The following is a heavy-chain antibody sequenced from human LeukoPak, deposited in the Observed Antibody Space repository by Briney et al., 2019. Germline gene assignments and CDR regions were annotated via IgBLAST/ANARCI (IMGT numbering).Heavy chain of an antibody. Sequence: GGSLRLSCAASGFTFSSYAMSWVRQAPGKGLEWVSAISGSGGSTYYADSVKGRFTISRDNSKNTLYLQMNSLRAEDTAVYYCAKRIAAAGTGYYYYMDVWGKGTTVTVSS. CDR3: AKRIAAAGTGYYYYMDV. V-gene: IGHV3-23*01. CDR2: ISGSGGST. D-gene: IGHD6-13*01. J-gene: IGHJ6*03. CDR1: GFTFSSYA.